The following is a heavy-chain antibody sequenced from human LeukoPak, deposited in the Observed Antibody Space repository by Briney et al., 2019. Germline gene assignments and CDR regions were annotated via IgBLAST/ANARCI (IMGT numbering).Heavy chain of an antibody. CDR3: AVGLDFWSGSWTPALDY. CDR2: LNPGNGNT. Sequence: GAPVKVSCKASGYTFTNHAIHWVRQAPGQSLEWLGWLNPGNGNTRFSQKFQGRATLTRDTSTSTAYMELRSLRSDDTAVYYCAVGLDFWSGSWTPALDYWGQGTLVTVSS. J-gene: IGHJ4*02. V-gene: IGHV1-3*01. D-gene: IGHD3-3*01. CDR1: GYTFTNHA.